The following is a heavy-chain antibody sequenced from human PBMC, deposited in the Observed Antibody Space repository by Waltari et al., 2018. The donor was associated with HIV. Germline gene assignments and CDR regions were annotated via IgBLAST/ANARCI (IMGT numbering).Heavy chain of an antibody. CDR1: GYSFTASY. V-gene: IGHV1-2*02. CDR2: INPNSGGT. D-gene: IGHD5-12*01. J-gene: IGHJ4*02. CDR3: ARGAKKWLQISVTLPFDS. Sequence: RLEQPGAELRKPAASVTVSCTAYGYSFTASYIHWVRQAPGQGPEWMGWINPNSGGTNYAQNFQGRITLTRDTSINTAFMDLSRLKSDDTGVYYCARGAKKWLQISVTLPFDSWGQGTLVTVSS.